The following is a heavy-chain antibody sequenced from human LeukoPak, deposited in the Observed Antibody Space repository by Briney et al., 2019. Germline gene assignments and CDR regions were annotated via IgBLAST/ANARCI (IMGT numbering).Heavy chain of an antibody. Sequence: PSETPSLTCTVSGGSISSGGYYWSWIRQHPGKGLEWIGYIYYSGSTYYNPSLKSRVTISVDTSKNQFSLKLSSVTAADTAVYYCARGVLRYHYGMDVWGQGTTVTVSS. CDR2: IYYSGST. CDR1: GGSISSGGYY. D-gene: IGHD3-9*01. V-gene: IGHV4-31*03. J-gene: IGHJ6*02. CDR3: ARGVLRYHYGMDV.